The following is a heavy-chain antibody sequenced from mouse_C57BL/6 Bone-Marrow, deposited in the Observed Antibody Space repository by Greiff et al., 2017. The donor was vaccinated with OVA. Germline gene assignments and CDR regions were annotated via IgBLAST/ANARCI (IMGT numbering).Heavy chain of an antibody. CDR3: ARRGGNYDY. CDR2: ISSGGSYT. J-gene: IGHJ2*01. CDR1: GFTFSSYG. V-gene: IGHV5-6*02. Sequence: EVKLVESGGDLVKPGGSLKLSCAASGFTFSSYGMSWVRQTPDKRLEWVATISSGGSYTYYPDSVKGRFTISRDNDKNTLYLQMSSLKSEDTAMYYCARRGGNYDYWGQGTTLTVSS. D-gene: IGHD1-1*01.